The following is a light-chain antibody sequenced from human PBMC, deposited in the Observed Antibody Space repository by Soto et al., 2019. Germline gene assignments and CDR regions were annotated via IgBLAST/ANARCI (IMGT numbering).Light chain of an antibody. V-gene: IGKV3-11*01. J-gene: IGKJ1*01. CDR1: QSVSSY. CDR3: QQRSNWPPWT. Sequence: EIVLTQSPATLSLSPGERATLSCRASQSVSSYLAWYQQKPGQAPRLLIYDASNRATGIPARFSGSGTGTDFSLTISSFEPEDFAVYYCQQRSNWPPWTFGQGTKVDIK. CDR2: DAS.